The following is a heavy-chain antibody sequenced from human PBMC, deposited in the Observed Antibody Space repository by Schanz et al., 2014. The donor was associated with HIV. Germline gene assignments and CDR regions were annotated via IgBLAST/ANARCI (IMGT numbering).Heavy chain of an antibody. J-gene: IGHJ4*02. Sequence: EVQLLESGGGLVQPGGSLRLSCAVSGFRFNSYAMSWVRQAPGKGLECVSSISGGSGDKLYADSIKGRFTISRDNANNSVYLQMNSLRGEDTAVYYCVRETSSGVDYFDYWGQGTLVTVS. CDR1: GFRFNSYA. CDR3: VRETSSGVDYFDY. V-gene: IGHV3-21*01. CDR2: ISGGSGDK. D-gene: IGHD3-10*01.